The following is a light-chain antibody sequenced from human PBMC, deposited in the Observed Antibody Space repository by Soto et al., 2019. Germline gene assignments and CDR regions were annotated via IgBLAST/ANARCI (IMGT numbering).Light chain of an antibody. J-gene: IGLJ1*01. CDR2: DDN. Sequence: TKPQAEFAGPGQKEKIYCSGSSSNIGGNSVSWYQQLPGTAPKLLIYDDNKRTSGIPDRFSGSKSGTPATLVITGFQTGDESDYYCLSFNNTVTTYVFG. CDR3: LSFNNTVTTYV. CDR1: SSNIGGNS. V-gene: IGLV1-51*01.